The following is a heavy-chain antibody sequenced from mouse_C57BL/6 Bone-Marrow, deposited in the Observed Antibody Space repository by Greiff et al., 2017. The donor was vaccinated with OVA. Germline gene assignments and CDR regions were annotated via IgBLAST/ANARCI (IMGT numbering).Heavy chain of an antibody. CDR1: GYTFTSYW. D-gene: IGHD1-1*01. Sequence: VQLQQSGAELVMPGASVKLSCKASGYTFTSYWMHWVKQRPGQGLEWIGEIDPSDSYTNYNQKFKGKSTLTVDKSSSTAYMQLSSLTSEDSAVYYCARSTTVGYFDYWGQGTTLTVSS. V-gene: IGHV1-69*01. CDR2: IDPSDSYT. CDR3: ARSTTVGYFDY. J-gene: IGHJ2*01.